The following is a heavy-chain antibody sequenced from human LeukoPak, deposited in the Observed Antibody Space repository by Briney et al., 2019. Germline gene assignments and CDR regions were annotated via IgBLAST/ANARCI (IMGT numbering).Heavy chain of an antibody. CDR2: IWYDGSNK. CDR1: GFTFSSYG. D-gene: IGHD3-22*01. Sequence: GGSLRLSCAASGFTFSSYGMHWVRQAPGKGLEWVAVIWYDGSNKYYADSVKGRFTISRDNSKNTLYLQMNSLRAEDTAVYYCARGVTMIVVVPTPGYWGQGTLVTVSS. V-gene: IGHV3-33*01. CDR3: ARGVTMIVVVPTPGY. J-gene: IGHJ4*02.